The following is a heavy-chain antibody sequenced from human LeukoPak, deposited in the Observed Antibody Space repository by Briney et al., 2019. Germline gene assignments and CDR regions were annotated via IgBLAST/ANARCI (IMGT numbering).Heavy chain of an antibody. CDR3: ARDLSYGSGSYYNYYYYGMDV. J-gene: IGHJ6*02. Sequence: ASVKVSCKASGYTFTSYAMNWVRQAPGQGLEWMGWINTNTGNPTYAQGFTGRFVFSLDTSVSTAYLQISSLKAEDTAVYYCARDLSYGSGSYYNYYYYGMDVWGQGTTVTVSS. CDR2: INTNTGNP. CDR1: GYTFTSYA. D-gene: IGHD3-10*01. V-gene: IGHV7-4-1*02.